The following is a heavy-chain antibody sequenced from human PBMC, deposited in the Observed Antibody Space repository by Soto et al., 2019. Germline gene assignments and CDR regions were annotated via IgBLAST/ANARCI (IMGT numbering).Heavy chain of an antibody. J-gene: IGHJ4*02. Sequence: GGSLRLSCTASGFTFSNSAMGWVRQAPGKGLEWVSGVSGSGGSTYYANSVKGRFSISRDNSRNTVFLQMNSLSAEDTAIYYCAEDMSIGVSSGSFDYWGQGTLVTVSS. D-gene: IGHD2-8*01. V-gene: IGHV3-23*01. CDR2: VSGSGGST. CDR1: GFTFSNSA. CDR3: AEDMSIGVSSGSFDY.